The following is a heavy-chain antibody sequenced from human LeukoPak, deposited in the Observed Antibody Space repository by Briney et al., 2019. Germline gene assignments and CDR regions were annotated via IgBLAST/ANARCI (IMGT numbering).Heavy chain of an antibody. CDR1: GYILTSYY. CDR3: ARHRSMRDSDY. J-gene: IGHJ4*02. Sequence: ASVKVSCKASGYILTSYYMHWVRQAPGQGLEWMGWISAYNGNTNYAQKLQGRVTMTTDTSTSTAYMELRSLRSDDTAVYYCARHRSMRDSDYWGQGTLVTVSS. V-gene: IGHV1-18*04. D-gene: IGHD3-22*01. CDR2: ISAYNGNT.